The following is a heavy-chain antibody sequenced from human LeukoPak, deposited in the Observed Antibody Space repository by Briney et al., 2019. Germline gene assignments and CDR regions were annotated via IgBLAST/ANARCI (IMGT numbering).Heavy chain of an antibody. Sequence: PGGSLRLSCAASGFTFSDYYMSWIRQAPGKGLEWVSYISSSGSTIYYADSVKGRFTISRDNAKNSLYLQMNSLRAEDTAVYYCAREPMYSSSFNAFDIWGQGTMVTVSS. CDR2: ISSSGSTI. CDR3: AREPMYSSSFNAFDI. J-gene: IGHJ3*02. CDR1: GFTFSDYY. D-gene: IGHD6-13*01. V-gene: IGHV3-11*01.